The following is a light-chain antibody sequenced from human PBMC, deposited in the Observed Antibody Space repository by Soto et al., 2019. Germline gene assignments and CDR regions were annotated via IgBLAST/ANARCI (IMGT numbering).Light chain of an antibody. V-gene: IGKV3-20*01. J-gene: IGKJ3*01. CDR1: QSVSSSY. CDR3: QQYGSSPFT. Sequence: EIVLTQSPGTLSLSPGERATLSCRASQSVSSSYLAWYQQKPGQAPRLLIYGASSRATGIPDRFSGSGSGTDFTLTISRLEPEDLAVYCCQQYGSSPFTFGPGTKVDIK. CDR2: GAS.